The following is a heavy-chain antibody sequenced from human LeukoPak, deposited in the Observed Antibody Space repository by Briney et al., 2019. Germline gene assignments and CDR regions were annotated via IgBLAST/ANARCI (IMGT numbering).Heavy chain of an antibody. V-gene: IGHV4-34*01. D-gene: IGHD2-2*01. CDR3: ARLGYCSSTSCYALSEWYFDL. CDR2: INHSGST. J-gene: IGHJ2*01. Sequence: SETLSLTCAVYGGSFSGYYWSWIRQPPGKGLEWIGEINHSGSTNYNPSLKSRVTISVDTSKNQFSLKLSSVTAADTAVYYCARLGYCSSTSCYALSEWYFDLWGRGTLVTVSS. CDR1: GGSFSGYY.